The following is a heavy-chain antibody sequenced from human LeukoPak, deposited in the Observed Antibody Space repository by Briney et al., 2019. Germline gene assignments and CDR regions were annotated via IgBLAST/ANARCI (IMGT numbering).Heavy chain of an antibody. Sequence: GGSLRLSCAASGFTFSSYSMNWVRQAPGKGLEWVSSISGSSSYIYYADSVKGRFTISRDNAKNSLYLQMNSLRAEDTAVYYCARDLRGATDYWGQGTLVTVSS. CDR3: ARDLRGATDY. CDR2: ISGSSSYI. CDR1: GFTFSSYS. J-gene: IGHJ4*02. V-gene: IGHV3-21*01. D-gene: IGHD3-10*01.